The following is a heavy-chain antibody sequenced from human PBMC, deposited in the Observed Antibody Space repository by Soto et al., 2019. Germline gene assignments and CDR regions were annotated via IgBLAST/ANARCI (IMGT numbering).Heavy chain of an antibody. V-gene: IGHV4-39*07. CDR2: IYYSGST. CDR1: GGSISSSSYY. J-gene: IGHJ5*02. Sequence: QLQLQESGPGLVKPSETLSLTCTVSGGSISSSSYYWGWIRQPPGKGLEWIGSIYYSGSTNYNPSLKSRVTISVDTSKSLFSLKLSSVTAADTAVYYCAREAYCSGGSCYWFDPWGQGTLVTVSS. CDR3: AREAYCSGGSCYWFDP. D-gene: IGHD2-15*01.